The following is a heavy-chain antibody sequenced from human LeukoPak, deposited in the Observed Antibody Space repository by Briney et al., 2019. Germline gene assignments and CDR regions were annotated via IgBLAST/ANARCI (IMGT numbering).Heavy chain of an antibody. CDR2: ISGSGGGT. V-gene: IGHV3-23*01. CDR3: AKDQGYSYAPGDY. J-gene: IGHJ4*02. D-gene: IGHD5-18*01. Sequence: TGGSLRLSCAASGFTFSTYAMSWVRQAPGKGLEWVSGISGSGGGTYYEDSVKGRFTISRDNSKNTVYLQMNSLRAEDTAVYYCAKDQGYSYAPGDYWGQGTLVTVSS. CDR1: GFTFSTYA.